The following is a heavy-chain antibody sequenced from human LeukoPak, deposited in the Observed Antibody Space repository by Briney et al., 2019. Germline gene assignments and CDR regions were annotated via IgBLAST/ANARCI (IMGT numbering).Heavy chain of an antibody. D-gene: IGHD3-22*01. V-gene: IGHV4-34*01. CDR1: GGSLSPYY. J-gene: IGHJ4*02. CDR2: VNQSGST. Sequence: SETLSLTCSVSGGSLSPYYWSWIRQPPGGGLEWLVEVNQSGSTNYNPSLKSRVTISVEKFKNQFSLEVTSVTAADTAIYYCATLGGLYYESHGYPDFDHWGQGTLVTVSS. CDR3: ATLGGLYYESHGYPDFDH.